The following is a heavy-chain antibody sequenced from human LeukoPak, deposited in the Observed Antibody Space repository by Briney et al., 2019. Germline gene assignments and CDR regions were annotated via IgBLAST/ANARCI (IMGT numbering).Heavy chain of an antibody. CDR1: GGSISSYY. D-gene: IGHD1-7*01. V-gene: IGHV4-4*07. CDR2: IYTSGST. Sequence: SETLSLTCTVSGGSISSYYWSWIRQPPGKGLEWIGRIYTSGSTNYNPSLKSRVTMSVDTSKNQFSLKLSSVTAADTAVYYCARGTIASTGGYYYYYMDVWGKGTTVTVSS. J-gene: IGHJ6*03. CDR3: ARGTIASTGGYYYYYMDV.